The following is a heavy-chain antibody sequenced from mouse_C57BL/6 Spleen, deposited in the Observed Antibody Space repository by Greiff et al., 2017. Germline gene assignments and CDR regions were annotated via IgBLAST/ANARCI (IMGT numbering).Heavy chain of an antibody. D-gene: IGHD2-3*01. CDR3: ARAGDGYFAWFAY. V-gene: IGHV5-4*03. CDR1: GFTFSSYA. CDR2: ISDGGSYT. Sequence: EVNVVESGGGLVKPGGSLKLSCAASGFTFSSYAMSWVRQTPEKRLEWVATISDGGSYTYYPDNVKGRFTISRDNAKNNLYLQMSHLKSEDTAMYYCARAGDGYFAWFAYWGQGTLVTVSA. J-gene: IGHJ3*01.